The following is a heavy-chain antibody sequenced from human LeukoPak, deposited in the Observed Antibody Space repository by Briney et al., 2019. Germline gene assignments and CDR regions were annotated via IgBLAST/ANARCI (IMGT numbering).Heavy chain of an antibody. Sequence: GGSLRLSCAASGFSFNNAWMSWVRQAPGKGLEWVGRIKSKSAGGTRDFAAPVKGRVAISRDDSKNTLYLQMNSLKTEDTAIYYCAAGTGRSDFDYWGQGTLVTVSS. CDR3: AAGTGRSDFDY. D-gene: IGHD1-1*01. J-gene: IGHJ4*02. CDR2: IKSKSAGGTR. V-gene: IGHV3-15*01. CDR1: GFSFNNAW.